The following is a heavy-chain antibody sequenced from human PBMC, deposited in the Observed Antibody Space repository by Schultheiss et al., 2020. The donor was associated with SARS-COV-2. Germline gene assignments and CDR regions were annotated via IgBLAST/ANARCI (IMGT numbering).Heavy chain of an antibody. J-gene: IGHJ4*02. CDR2: INAGNGNT. D-gene: IGHD1-26*01. CDR3: ARDSKSYLFDY. V-gene: IGHV1/OR15-3*02. CDR1: GYTFTDYY. Sequence: ASVKVSCKASGYTFTDYYMHWVRQAPGQGLEWMGWINAGNGNTKYSQKFQGRVTITRDTSASTAYMELSSLRSEDTAVYYCARDSKSYLFDYWGQGTLVTVSS.